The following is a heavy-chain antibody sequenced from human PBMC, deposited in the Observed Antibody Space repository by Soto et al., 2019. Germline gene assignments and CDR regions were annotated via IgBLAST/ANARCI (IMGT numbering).Heavy chain of an antibody. CDR1: GGSISSGDYY. Sequence: QVQLQESGPGLVKPSQTLSLACTVFGGSISSGDYYWSWIRQPPGKGLEWLGYIYYSGGTYYNRHLKSRVTISVDTSRNQFSLKLSAVTAAYTAVYYCARAQSGGFEGIAARRGAFDIWGQGTMVTVSS. J-gene: IGHJ3*02. D-gene: IGHD6-6*01. V-gene: IGHV4-30-4*01. CDR3: ARAQSGGFEGIAARRGAFDI. CDR2: IYYSGGT.